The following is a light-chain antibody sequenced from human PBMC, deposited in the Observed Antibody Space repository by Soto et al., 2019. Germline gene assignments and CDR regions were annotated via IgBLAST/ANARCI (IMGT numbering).Light chain of an antibody. CDR2: KAS. Sequence: IQMTQSPSTLSASVGDRVTITCRASQSIDYWLAWYQQKPGKPPKLLIYKASSLETGVPPRFTGSGSGTEFTLTISSLQPDDFATYYCQQYVTAFRTFGQGTKVDI. CDR1: QSIDYW. CDR3: QQYVTAFRT. J-gene: IGKJ1*01. V-gene: IGKV1-5*03.